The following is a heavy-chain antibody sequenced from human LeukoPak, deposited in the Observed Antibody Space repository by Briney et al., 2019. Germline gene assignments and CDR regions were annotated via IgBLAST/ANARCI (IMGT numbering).Heavy chain of an antibody. V-gene: IGHV4-34*01. D-gene: IGHD3-22*01. J-gene: IGHJ4*02. CDR1: GESFSGYY. Sequence: PSETLSLTRAVYGESFSGYYWSWIRQPPGKGLEWIGEINHSGSTNYNPSLKSRVTISVDTSKNQFSLKLSSVTAADTAVYYCARYSSGYYYYFDYWGQGTLVTVSS. CDR3: ARYSSGYYYYFDY. CDR2: INHSGST.